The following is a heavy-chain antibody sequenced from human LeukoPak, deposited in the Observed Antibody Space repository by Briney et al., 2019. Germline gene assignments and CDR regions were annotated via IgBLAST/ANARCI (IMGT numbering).Heavy chain of an antibody. D-gene: IGHD3-22*01. CDR1: GGSISSYY. Sequence: SETLSLTCTVSGGSISSYYWSWIRQPPGKGLEGIGYIYYSGSTNYNPSLKSQVTISVDTSKNQFSLKLSSVTAADTAVYYCARTYYYDSSGYSNDAFDIWGQGTMVTVSS. V-gene: IGHV4-59*01. J-gene: IGHJ3*02. CDR2: IYYSGST. CDR3: ARTYYYDSSGYSNDAFDI.